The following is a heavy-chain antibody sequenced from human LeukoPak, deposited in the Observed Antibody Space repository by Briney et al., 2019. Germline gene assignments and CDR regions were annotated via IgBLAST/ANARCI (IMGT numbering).Heavy chain of an antibody. Sequence: GGSLRLSCAASGFTFDDYAMHWVRQAPGKGLEWVSAISGSGGSTYYADSVKGRFTISRDNSKNTLYLQMNSLRAEDTAVYYCAKDIARTMSGSDYDSSGYYLRPLDYWGQGTLVTVSS. J-gene: IGHJ4*02. CDR1: GFTFDDYA. CDR2: ISGSGGST. V-gene: IGHV3-23*01. CDR3: AKDIARTMSGSDYDSSGYYLRPLDY. D-gene: IGHD3-22*01.